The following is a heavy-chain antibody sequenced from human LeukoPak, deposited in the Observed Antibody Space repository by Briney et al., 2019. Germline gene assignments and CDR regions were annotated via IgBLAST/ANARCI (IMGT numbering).Heavy chain of an antibody. CDR2: INPNSGGT. Sequence: ASVKVSCKASGYTFIGYYVQWVRQAPGQGLEWMGWINPNSGGTDYTQKFQGRVTLTRDTSITTAYMELSRLRSDDTAVYYCASSKPHSSAWPVAFDYWGQGTLVTVSS. J-gene: IGHJ4*02. V-gene: IGHV1-2*02. D-gene: IGHD6-19*01. CDR3: ASSKPHSSAWPVAFDY. CDR1: GYTFIGYY.